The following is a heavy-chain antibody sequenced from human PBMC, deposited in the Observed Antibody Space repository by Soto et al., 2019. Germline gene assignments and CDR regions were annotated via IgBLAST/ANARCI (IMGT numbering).Heavy chain of an antibody. CDR1: GGSISSGGCF. Sequence: SETLSLTCAVSGGSISSGGCFWSWIRQPPGKGLEWIGYIYHSGSTYYNPSLKSRVSISVDRSKNQFSLKLSSVTAADTAVYYCARGNVVPLDYWGQGTLVTSPQ. V-gene: IGHV4-30-2*01. CDR2: IYHSGST. CDR3: ARGNVVPLDY. D-gene: IGHD2-21*01. J-gene: IGHJ4*02.